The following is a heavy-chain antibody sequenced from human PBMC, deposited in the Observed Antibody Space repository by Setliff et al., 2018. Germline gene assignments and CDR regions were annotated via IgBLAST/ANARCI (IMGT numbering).Heavy chain of an antibody. D-gene: IGHD2-21*02. CDR2: TSSGSNSI. CDR1: GFTFSIYS. Sequence: RLSCAASGFTFSIYSMNWVRQAPGKGLEWISYTSSGSNSIYYADSVMGRFTISRDSDRNFLYLQMNRLRPEDTAVYYCAKSGGDHCCPLYHHYYMDVWGTGTTVTVSS. J-gene: IGHJ6*03. CDR3: AKSGGDHCCPLYHHYYMDV. V-gene: IGHV3-48*01.